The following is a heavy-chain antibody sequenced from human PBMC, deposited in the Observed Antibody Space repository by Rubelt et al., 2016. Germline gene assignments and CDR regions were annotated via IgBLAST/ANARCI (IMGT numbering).Heavy chain of an antibody. CDR2: INAGNGNT. D-gene: IGHD6-19*01. Sequence: QVQLVQSGAEVKKPGASVKVSCKAAGYSFTTYSIHWVRQAPGQRLEWMGWINAGNGNTKYSQKFQGRVTITRAPSASTAYMELSSLRSEDTAIYYCATGYSSGWYVAYWGQGTLVTVSS. V-gene: IGHV1-3*01. J-gene: IGHJ4*02. CDR1: GYSFTTYS. CDR3: ATGYSSGWYVAY.